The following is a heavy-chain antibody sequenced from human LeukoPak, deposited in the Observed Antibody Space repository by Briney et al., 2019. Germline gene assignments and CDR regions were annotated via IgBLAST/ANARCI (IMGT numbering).Heavy chain of an antibody. CDR3: ARPQWDLPYNWFDP. V-gene: IGHV4-39*01. CDR1: GGSISTTTYY. Sequence: SETLSLTCTVSGGSISTTTYYWGWIRQPPGKGLEWIGSIYYSGTTYYNPSLKSRVTISVDTSKNQFSLRLSSVTAADTAVYYCARPQWDLPYNWFDPWGQGTLVTVSS. CDR2: IYYSGTT. J-gene: IGHJ5*02. D-gene: IGHD1-26*01.